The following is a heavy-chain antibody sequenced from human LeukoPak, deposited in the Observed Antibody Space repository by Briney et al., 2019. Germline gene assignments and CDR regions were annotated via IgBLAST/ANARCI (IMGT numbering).Heavy chain of an antibody. CDR2: ISAYNGNT. CDR1: GYTFTSYG. D-gene: IGHD4-23*01. V-gene: IGHV1-18*01. CDR3: ARDFSLSTVVTHYFDY. J-gene: IGHJ4*02. Sequence: ASVKVSCTASGYTFTSYGISWVRQAPGQGLEWMGWISAYNGNTNYAQKLQGRVTMTTDTSTSTAYMELRSLRSDDTAVYYCARDFSLSTVVTHYFDYWGQGTLVTVSS.